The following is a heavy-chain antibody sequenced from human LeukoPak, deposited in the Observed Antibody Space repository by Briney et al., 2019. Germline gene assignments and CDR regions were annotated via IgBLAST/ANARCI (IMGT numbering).Heavy chain of an antibody. CDR2: INHSGST. D-gene: IGHD6-13*01. V-gene: IGHV4-34*01. CDR3: ARGKYSSSGALDP. CDR1: GGSFSGYY. J-gene: IGHJ5*02. Sequence: PSETLSLTCALYGGSFSGYYWSWIHQPPGKGLEWIGEINHSGSTNYNPSLKSRVTISVDTSKNQFSLKLSSVTAADTAVYYCARGKYSSSGALDPWGQGTLVTVSS.